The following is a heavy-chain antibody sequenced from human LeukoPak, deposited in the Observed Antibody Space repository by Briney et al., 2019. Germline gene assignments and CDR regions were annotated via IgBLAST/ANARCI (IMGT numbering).Heavy chain of an antibody. CDR3: ARVDS. J-gene: IGHJ5*02. Sequence: ASVKVSCKASGHTFTDYYMHWLRQAPGQGLEWMGWINPYSGDTKYAQKFQGRVTLTRDTSITTAHMELNTLTSDDTAVYFCARVDSWGQGTLVTVSS. CDR2: INPYSGDT. V-gene: IGHV1-2*02. CDR1: GHTFTDYY. D-gene: IGHD2-2*03.